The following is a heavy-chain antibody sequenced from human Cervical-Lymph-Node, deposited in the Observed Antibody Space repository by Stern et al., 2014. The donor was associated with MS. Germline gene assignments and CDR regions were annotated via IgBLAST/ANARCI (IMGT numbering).Heavy chain of an antibody. V-gene: IGHV3-53*01. D-gene: IGHD1-1*01. CDR3: ARDTSSPERSDW. J-gene: IGHJ4*02. CDR1: GFTVSRDY. CDR2: ITNVGIT. Sequence: EVQLVESGGGVIKPGGSLRLSCTASGFTVSRDYMTLVRQAPGKGLEWVSLITNVGITFYTDSVKCRSTISRYDSKNTVYLHMTSLRAEDTAMYYCARDTSSPERSDWWGQGTLVTVSS.